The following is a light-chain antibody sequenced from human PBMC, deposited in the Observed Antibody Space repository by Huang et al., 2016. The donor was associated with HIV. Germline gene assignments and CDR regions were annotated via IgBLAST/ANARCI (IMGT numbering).Light chain of an antibody. CDR3: QQYGSSPLLT. CDR1: QSGSSSY. V-gene: IGKV3-20*01. CDR2: GAS. Sequence: EIVLTQSPGTLSLSPGERATLSCRAIQSGSSSYLAWYQQQPGQAPRLLLYGASSRATGIPDRFSGSGSGTYFTLTISRLEPEDFAVYYCQQYGSSPLLTFGGGTKVEIK. J-gene: IGKJ4*01.